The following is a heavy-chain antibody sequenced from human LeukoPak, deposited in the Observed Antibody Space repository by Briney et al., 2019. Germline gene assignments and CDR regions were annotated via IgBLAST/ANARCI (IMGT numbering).Heavy chain of an antibody. CDR2: ISNDGSIQ. Sequence: GGSLRLSCAASGFTFRYYAMHWVRQAPGKGLEWVAVISNDGSIQYYTDSVKGRFIISRDDSKNRMYLQMNSLRVDDTALYYCARGPDPVVRGPRRAFDLWGQGTRVTVSS. J-gene: IGHJ3*01. D-gene: IGHD3-10*01. V-gene: IGHV3-30-3*01. CDR3: ARGPDPVVRGPRRAFDL. CDR1: GFTFRYYA.